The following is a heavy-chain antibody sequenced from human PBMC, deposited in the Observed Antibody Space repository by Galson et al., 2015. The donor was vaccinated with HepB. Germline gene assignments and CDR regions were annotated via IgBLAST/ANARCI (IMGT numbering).Heavy chain of an antibody. J-gene: IGHJ6*02. V-gene: IGHV4-34*01. CDR1: GSSFSGYY. D-gene: IGHD4-17*01. CDR2: INHRGST. Sequence: SETLSLTCAVSGSSFSGYYWNWIRQSPGKGLQWLGEINHRGSTDYNPSLRGRLTISADTAKKQFSLKLTSVTASDTAVYYCARYNSYTSGWPGDYDYSLDAWGQGTAVNVS. CDR3: ARYNSYTSGWPGDYDYSLDA.